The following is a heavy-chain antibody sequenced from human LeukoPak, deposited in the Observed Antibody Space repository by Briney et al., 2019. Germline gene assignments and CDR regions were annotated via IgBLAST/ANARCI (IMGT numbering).Heavy chain of an antibody. D-gene: IGHD1-20*01. V-gene: IGHV3-11*01. CDR2: ISSSGNTI. Sequence: GGSLRLSCAASGFTFSDYYMSWLRQAPGKGLEWVSYISSSGNTIYYADSVKGRFTISRGNAKNSLYLQMNSLRAEDTAVYYCARRRYNWNAIDYWGQGTLVTVSS. CDR1: GFTFSDYY. J-gene: IGHJ4*02. CDR3: ARRRYNWNAIDY.